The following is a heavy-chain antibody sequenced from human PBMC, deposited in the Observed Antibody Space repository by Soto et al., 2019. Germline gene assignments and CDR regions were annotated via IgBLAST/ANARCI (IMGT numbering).Heavy chain of an antibody. V-gene: IGHV3-30*18. CDR3: AKDQMGAYYYDSSGYYLASGFDY. D-gene: IGHD3-22*01. CDR1: GFTFSSYG. J-gene: IGHJ4*02. CDR2: ISYDGSNK. Sequence: PGGSLRLSCAASGFTFSSYGMHWVRQAPGKGLEWVAVISYDGSNKYYADSVKGRFTISRDNSKNTLYLQMNSLRAEDTAVYYCAKDQMGAYYYDSSGYYLASGFDYWGQGTLVTVSS.